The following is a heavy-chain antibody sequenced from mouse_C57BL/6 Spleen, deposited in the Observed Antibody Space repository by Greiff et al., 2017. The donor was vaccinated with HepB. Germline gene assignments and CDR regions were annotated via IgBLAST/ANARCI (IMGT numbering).Heavy chain of an antibody. CDR2: IYPGDGDT. CDR3: ARRGYYGSEGAMDY. J-gene: IGHJ4*01. D-gene: IGHD1-1*01. CDR1: GYAFSSSR. V-gene: IGHV1-82*01. Sequence: VKLMESGPELVKPGASVKISCKASGYAFSSSRMNWVKQRPGKGLEWIGRIYPGDGDTNYNGKFKGKATLTADKSSSTAYMQLSSLTSEDSAVYFCARRGYYGSEGAMDYWGQGTSVTVSS.